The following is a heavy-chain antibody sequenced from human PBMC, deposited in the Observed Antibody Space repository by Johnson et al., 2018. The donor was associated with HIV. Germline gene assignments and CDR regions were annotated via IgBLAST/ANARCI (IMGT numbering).Heavy chain of an antibody. J-gene: IGHJ3*02. CDR1: GFTFSDYY. Sequence: VQLVESGGGLVKPGGSLRLSCAASGFTFSDYYMSWIRQAPGRGLEWVSLIYSGGSTYYADSVKGRFTISRDNSKNTLYLQMNSLRAEDTAVYYCARVITMIVVVIGDIWGQGTMVTVSS. CDR2: IYSGGST. D-gene: IGHD3-22*01. CDR3: ARVITMIVVVIGDI. V-gene: IGHV3-66*01.